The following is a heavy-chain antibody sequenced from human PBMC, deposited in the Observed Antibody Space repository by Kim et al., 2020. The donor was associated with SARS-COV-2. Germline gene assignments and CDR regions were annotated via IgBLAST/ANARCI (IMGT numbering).Heavy chain of an antibody. Sequence: SETLSLTCNXSGDSMSSGDYYWTWIRQPPGKGLEWIGYFYNFGSAFYNPSLKSRLTVTLDTSQSRFSLMLASVTAADTAVYYCAIATEGFLEYWGHGILVTVSS. D-gene: IGHD3-3*01. CDR2: FYNFGSA. V-gene: IGHV4-30-4*01. J-gene: IGHJ4*01. CDR1: GDSMSSGDYY. CDR3: AIATEGFLEY.